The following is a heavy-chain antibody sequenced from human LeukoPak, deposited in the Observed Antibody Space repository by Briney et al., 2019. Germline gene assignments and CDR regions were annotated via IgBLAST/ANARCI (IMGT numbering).Heavy chain of an antibody. Sequence: GSLRLSCAASGFTFSSYSMNWVRQAPGKGLEWVSSISSSSSYIYYADSVKGRFTISRDNAKNSLYLQMNSLRAEDTAVYYCARAPAMVRGHVDYWGQGTLVTVSS. CDR1: GFTFSSYS. CDR3: ARAPAMVRGHVDY. V-gene: IGHV3-21*01. J-gene: IGHJ4*02. CDR2: ISSSSSYI. D-gene: IGHD3-10*01.